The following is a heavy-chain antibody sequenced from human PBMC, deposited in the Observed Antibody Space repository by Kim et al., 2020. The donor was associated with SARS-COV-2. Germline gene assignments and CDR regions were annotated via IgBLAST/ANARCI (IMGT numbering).Heavy chain of an antibody. D-gene: IGHD2-2*01. Sequence: GGSLRLSCAASGFTFSSYAMHWVRQAPGKGLEWVAVISYDGSNKYYADSVKGRVTISRDNSKNTLYLQMNSLRAADTAVYYCASEGIVPVGGFDPWGQGTLVTVSS. V-gene: IGHV3-30*04. CDR1: GFTFSSYA. CDR3: ASEGIVPVGGFDP. J-gene: IGHJ5*02. CDR2: ISYDGSNK.